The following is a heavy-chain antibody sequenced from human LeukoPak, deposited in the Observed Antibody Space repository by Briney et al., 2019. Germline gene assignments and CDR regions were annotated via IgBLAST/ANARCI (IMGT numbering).Heavy chain of an antibody. CDR3: AVGGSYYFDY. J-gene: IGHJ4*02. Sequence: PSETLSLTCTVSGYSNRSGYYWGWSRHPPGQGLEWIGSIYHSGRTYYNPSLKRRLTISVDTSKNQFSLKLSSVTAADTAVYYCAVGGSYYFDYWGQGTLVTVSS. CDR1: GYSNRSGYY. D-gene: IGHD3-10*01. V-gene: IGHV4-38-2*02. CDR2: IYHSGRT.